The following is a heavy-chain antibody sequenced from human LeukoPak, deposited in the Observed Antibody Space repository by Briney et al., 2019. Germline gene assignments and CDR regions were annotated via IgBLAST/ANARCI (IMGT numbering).Heavy chain of an antibody. CDR2: LHSDGSNT. J-gene: IGHJ4*02. CDR1: GFTFNGFW. CDR3: ARDSGGYPGHFDY. Sequence: GGSLRLSCAASGFTFNGFWMHWVRQAPGKGQVWISRLHSDGSNTDYADSVKGRFTISRDNAKNTLYLQMNSLSAEDTAVYYCARDSGGYPGHFDYWGQGTLVTVSS. D-gene: IGHD1-26*01. V-gene: IGHV3-74*01.